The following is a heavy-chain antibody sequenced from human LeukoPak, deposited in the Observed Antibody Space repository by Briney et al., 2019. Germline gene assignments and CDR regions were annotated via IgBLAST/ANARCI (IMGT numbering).Heavy chain of an antibody. J-gene: IGHJ6*02. CDR3: ARAITIFGVVITPLSYGMDV. CDR2: IIPIFGTA. Sequence: GASVKVSCKASGYTFTSYGISWVRQAPGQGLEWMGGIIPIFGTANYAQKFQGRVTITADESTSTAYMELSSLRSEDTAVYYCARAITIFGVVITPLSYGMDVWGQGTTVTVSS. CDR1: GYTFTSYG. D-gene: IGHD3-3*01. V-gene: IGHV1-69*13.